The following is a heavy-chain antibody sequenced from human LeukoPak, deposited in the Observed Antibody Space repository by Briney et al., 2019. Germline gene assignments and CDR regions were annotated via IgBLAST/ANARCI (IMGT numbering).Heavy chain of an antibody. CDR1: GFTFSTYA. CDR3: ARQDTGTLDY. D-gene: IGHD1-26*01. V-gene: IGHV3-23*01. CDR2: INSGGGGT. Sequence: PGGSLRLSCAASGFTFSTYAMSWVRQAPGKGLEWVSAINSGGGGTHYADSVKGRFTISRDNSKNTVYLLMNSLRAEDTALCYCARQDTGTLDYWGQGTLVTVSS. J-gene: IGHJ4*02.